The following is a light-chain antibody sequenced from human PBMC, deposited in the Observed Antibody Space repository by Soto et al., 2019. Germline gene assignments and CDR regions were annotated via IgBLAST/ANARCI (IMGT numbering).Light chain of an antibody. Sequence: QAVVTQPASVSGSPGQSITISCTGTSSDVGSYNLVSWYQQHPGKAPKLMIYEGSKRPSGVSNRFSVSKSGNTASLTISGLQSEDEADYYCCSYAGSSTWVFGGGTKVTVL. V-gene: IGLV2-23*01. CDR1: SSDVGSYNL. CDR3: CSYAGSSTWV. J-gene: IGLJ3*02. CDR2: EGS.